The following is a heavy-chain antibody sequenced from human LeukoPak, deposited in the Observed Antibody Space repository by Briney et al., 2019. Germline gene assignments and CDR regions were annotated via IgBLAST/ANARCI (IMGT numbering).Heavy chain of an antibody. CDR1: GFTFSSYS. J-gene: IGHJ3*02. CDR2: ISSSSSTI. Sequence: PGGSLRLSCAASGFTFSSYSMNWVRQAPGKGLEWVSYISSSSSTIYYADSVKGRFTISRDNAKNSLYLQMNSLRAEDTAVYYCASLFLEWLFGGSTDAFDIWGQGTMVTVSS. CDR3: ASLFLEWLFGGSTDAFDI. V-gene: IGHV3-48*01. D-gene: IGHD3-3*01.